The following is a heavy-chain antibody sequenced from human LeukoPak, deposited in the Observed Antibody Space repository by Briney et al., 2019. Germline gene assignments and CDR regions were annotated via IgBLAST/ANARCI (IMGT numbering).Heavy chain of an antibody. CDR2: ISDGGSDK. CDR3: ARGISSGIVVTAIAY. D-gene: IGHD2-21*02. V-gene: IGHV3-30*09. CDR1: GFTFSTYA. Sequence: GGSLRLSCAASGFTFSTYAMHWARQAPDKGLEWVAVISDGGSDKFYADSVRGRFAISRDNSENTLSLQMSSLRAEDTAVYYCARGISSGIVVTAIAYWGQGTLVTVSS. J-gene: IGHJ4*02.